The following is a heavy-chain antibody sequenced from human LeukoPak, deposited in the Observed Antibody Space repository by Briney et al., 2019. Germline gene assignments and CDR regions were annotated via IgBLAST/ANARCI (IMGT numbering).Heavy chain of an antibody. CDR1: GFTFSSYS. Sequence: GGSLRLSCAVSGFTFSSYSMNWVRQAPGKGLEWVSSISSSSSYIYYADSVKGRFTISRDNAENSLYLQMNSLRAEDTAVYYCAGYCSSTSCPYYYYYYMDVWGKGTTVTVSS. D-gene: IGHD2-2*01. V-gene: IGHV3-21*01. J-gene: IGHJ6*03. CDR3: AGYCSSTSCPYYYYYYMDV. CDR2: ISSSSSYI.